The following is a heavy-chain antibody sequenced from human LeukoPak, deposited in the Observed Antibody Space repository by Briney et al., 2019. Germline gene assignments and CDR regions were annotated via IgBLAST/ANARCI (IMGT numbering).Heavy chain of an antibody. Sequence: SVKVSCKASGGTFSSYAISWVRQAPGQGLEWMGGIIPVFGTANYAQKFQGRVTITADESTSTAYMELSSLRSEDTAVYYCTRSDIVVVPAANFYWGQGTLVTVSS. V-gene: IGHV1-69*01. J-gene: IGHJ4*02. CDR3: TRSDIVVVPAANFY. D-gene: IGHD2-2*01. CDR2: IIPVFGTA. CDR1: GGTFSSYA.